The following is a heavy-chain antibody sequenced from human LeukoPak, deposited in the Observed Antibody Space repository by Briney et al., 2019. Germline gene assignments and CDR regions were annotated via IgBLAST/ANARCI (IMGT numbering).Heavy chain of an antibody. CDR3: AKDRYCSSTSCYGHYYYYGMDV. J-gene: IGHJ6*02. V-gene: IGHV3-30-3*01. CDR2: ISYDGSNK. CDR1: GFTFSSYA. D-gene: IGHD2-2*01. Sequence: PGGSLRLSCAASGFTFSSYAMLWVRQAPGKGLEWVAVISYDGSNKYYADSVKGRFTISRDNSKNSLYLQMNSLRTEDTALYYCAKDRYCSSTSCYGHYYYYGMDVWGQGTTVTVSS.